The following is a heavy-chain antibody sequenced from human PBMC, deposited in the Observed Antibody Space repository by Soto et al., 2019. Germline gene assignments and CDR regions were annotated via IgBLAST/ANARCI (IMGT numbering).Heavy chain of an antibody. CDR3: TTGEQYYYDSSGYYSVNY. Sequence: GGSLRLSCAASGFTFSNAWMNWVRQAPGKGLEWVGRIKSKTDGGTTDYAAPVKGRFTISRDDSKNTLYLQMNSLKTEDTAVYYCTTGEQYYYDSSGYYSVNYWGQGTLVTVSS. J-gene: IGHJ4*02. D-gene: IGHD3-22*01. CDR2: IKSKTDGGTT. CDR1: GFTFSNAW. V-gene: IGHV3-15*07.